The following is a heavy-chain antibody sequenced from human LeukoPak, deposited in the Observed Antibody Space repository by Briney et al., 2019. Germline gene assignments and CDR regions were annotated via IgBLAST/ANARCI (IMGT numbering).Heavy chain of an antibody. J-gene: IGHJ4*02. Sequence: GGSLRLSCAASGFTVSSTYMSWVRQAPGKGLEWVSVFYSGGSIYYADSVKGRFTISRDKFKNTLYLQMNSLRVEDTAVYYCARGGYCSGGICPLDYWGQGTLVTASS. V-gene: IGHV3-53*01. D-gene: IGHD2-15*01. CDR2: FYSGGSI. CDR3: ARGGYCSGGICPLDY. CDR1: GFTVSSTY.